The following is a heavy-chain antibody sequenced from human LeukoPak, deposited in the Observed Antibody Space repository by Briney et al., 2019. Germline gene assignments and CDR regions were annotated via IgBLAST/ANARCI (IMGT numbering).Heavy chain of an antibody. CDR3: ARGPDDYFDY. CDR2: INHSGST. V-gene: IGHV4-34*01. Sequence: SETLSLTCAVYGGSFSGYYWSWIRQPPGKGLEWIGEINHSGSTNYNPSLKSRVTISVDTSKNQFSLKLSSVTAADTAVYYCARGPDDYFDYWGQGTLVTVSS. J-gene: IGHJ4*02. CDR1: GGSFSGYY.